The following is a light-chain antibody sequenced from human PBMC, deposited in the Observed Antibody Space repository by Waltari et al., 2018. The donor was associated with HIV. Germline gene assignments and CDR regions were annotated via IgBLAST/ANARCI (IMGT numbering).Light chain of an antibody. V-gene: IGLV2-23*02. J-gene: IGLJ3*02. CDR2: EVT. CDR3: CSYAGTSILV. CDR1: SSDVGGYNL. Sequence: QSALTQPASVSGSPAQSITIACTGTSSDVGGYNLVSWYQHHPGKAPKLMISEVTTRPSGVSNRFSGSKSGNTASLTISGLQAEDEGDYHCCSYAGTSILVFGGGTKLTVL.